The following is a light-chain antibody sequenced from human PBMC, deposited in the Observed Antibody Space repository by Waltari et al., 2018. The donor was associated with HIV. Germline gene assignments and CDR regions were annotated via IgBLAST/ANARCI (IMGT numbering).Light chain of an antibody. J-gene: IGLJ2*01. CDR1: ISSIGTNG. CDR2: SNT. Sequence: SVMTQPPSASGSLGQGVTISCSGNISSIGTNGVKWYMKLPGTSPRPPMISNTVRPSGVPDRFSGSKSGTSAALAISGLQSEDDGDYFCSVWDDSLSAVVFGGGTKLTVL. CDR3: SVWDDSLSAVV. V-gene: IGLV1-44*01.